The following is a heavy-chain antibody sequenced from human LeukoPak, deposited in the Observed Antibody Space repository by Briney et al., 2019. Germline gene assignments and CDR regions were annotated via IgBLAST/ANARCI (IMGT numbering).Heavy chain of an antibody. CDR3: ARDRGYYGSGSYYKDPLGY. CDR1: GYTFTSYY. Sequence: EASVKVSCKAFGYTFTSYYMHWVRQAPGQGLEWMGIINPSGGSTSYAQKFQGRVTMTRDMSTSTVYMELSSLRSEDTAVYYCARDRGYYGSGSYYKDPLGYWGQGTLVTVSS. V-gene: IGHV1-46*01. D-gene: IGHD3-10*01. CDR2: INPSGGST. J-gene: IGHJ4*02.